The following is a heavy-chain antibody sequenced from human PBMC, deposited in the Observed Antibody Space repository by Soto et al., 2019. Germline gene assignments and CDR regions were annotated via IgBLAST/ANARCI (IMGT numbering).Heavy chain of an antibody. CDR1: GFTFSDYF. CDR2: ISGSSSTI. CDR3: TADLPTPIPQVDH. Sequence: GGSLRLSCAASGFTFSDYFRIWIHQAPGKGLEWVSYISGSSSTIYYADSVKGRFTISRDSAKNPLYLQMNSLKTEDTAVYYCTADLPTPIPQVDHWGQGTLVTVSS. V-gene: IGHV3-11*01. J-gene: IGHJ4*02. D-gene: IGHD2-21*01.